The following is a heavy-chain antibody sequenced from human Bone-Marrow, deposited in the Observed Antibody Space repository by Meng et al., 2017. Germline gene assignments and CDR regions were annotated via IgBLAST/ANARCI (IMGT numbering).Heavy chain of an antibody. J-gene: IGHJ3*02. Sequence: LSLTCAASGFTFSSYEMNWVRQAPGKGLEWVSYISSSGSTIYYADSVKGRFTISRDNAKNSLYLQMNSLRAEDTAVYYCAREDILTGYDAFDIWGQGTMVTVSS. D-gene: IGHD3-9*01. CDR2: ISSSGSTI. V-gene: IGHV3-48*03. CDR3: AREDILTGYDAFDI. CDR1: GFTFSSYE.